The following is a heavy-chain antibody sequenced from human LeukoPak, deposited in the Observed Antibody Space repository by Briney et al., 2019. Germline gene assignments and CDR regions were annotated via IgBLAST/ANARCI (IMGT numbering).Heavy chain of an antibody. CDR1: GFTFSNYA. CDR3: ARAPESSSWYYFDY. D-gene: IGHD6-13*01. J-gene: IGHJ4*02. CDR2: ISSNGGRT. Sequence: GGSLRLSCAASGFTFSNYALHWVRQAPGKGLEYVSAISSNGGRTYYANSVKGRFTISRDNPKNTLYLQMGSLRDEDMAVYYCARAPESSSWYYFDYWGQGTLVTVSS. V-gene: IGHV3-64*01.